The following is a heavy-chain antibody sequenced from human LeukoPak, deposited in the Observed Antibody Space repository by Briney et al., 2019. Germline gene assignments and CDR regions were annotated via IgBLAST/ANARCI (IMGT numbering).Heavy chain of an antibody. CDR1: GFTFCDYY. CDR2: ISSSGSTI. J-gene: IGHJ4*02. V-gene: IGHV3-11*01. Sequence: PGGSLRLSCAASGFTFCDYYMSWIRQAPGKGLEWGSYISSSGSTIYYADSVKGRFTISRDNAKNSLYLQMNSLRAEDTALYYCAKEAYYSGSGSYVVYWGQGTLVTVSS. CDR3: AKEAYYSGSGSYVVY. D-gene: IGHD3-10*01.